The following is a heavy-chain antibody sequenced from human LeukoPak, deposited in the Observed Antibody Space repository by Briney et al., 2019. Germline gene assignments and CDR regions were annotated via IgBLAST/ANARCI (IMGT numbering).Heavy chain of an antibody. CDR2: IWYDGSNK. V-gene: IGHV3-33*01. J-gene: IGHJ4*02. Sequence: GRTLRLSRASYVYRYSHEDIQCVDLAGGRRLERVAIIWYDGSNKHYTDSVKGRFTISRDNSKNTLYLQMNSLGSEDTAVYYCVRDGQRAADFDHWGQGTLVTVSS. D-gene: IGHD5-24*01. CDR1: VYRYSHED. CDR3: VRDGQRAADFDH.